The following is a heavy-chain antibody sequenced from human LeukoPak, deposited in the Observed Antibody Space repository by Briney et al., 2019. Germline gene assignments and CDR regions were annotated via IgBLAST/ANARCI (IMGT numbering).Heavy chain of an antibody. Sequence: GGSLRLSCAASGFTFSNYAMSWVRQAPGKGLEWVSYISSSSSTIYYADSVKGRFTISRDNAKNSLYLQMNSLRAEDTAVYYCARADGYSSSWYERLFDYWGQGTLVTVSS. CDR3: ARADGYSSSWYERLFDY. CDR1: GFTFSNYA. CDR2: ISSSSSTI. V-gene: IGHV3-48*04. J-gene: IGHJ4*02. D-gene: IGHD6-13*01.